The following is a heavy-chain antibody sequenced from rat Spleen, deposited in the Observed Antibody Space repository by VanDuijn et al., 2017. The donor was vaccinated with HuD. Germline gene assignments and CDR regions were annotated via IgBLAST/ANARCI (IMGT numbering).Heavy chain of an antibody. D-gene: IGHD1-1*01. CDR3: ARFPIYYYSALFDY. J-gene: IGHJ2*01. V-gene: IGHV3-3*01. CDR2: INSAGST. CDR1: GYSITSGYG. Sequence: EVQLQESGPGLVKPSQSLSLTCSVTGYSITSGYGWNWIRKFPGNKLEWMGYINSAGSTNYNPSLKSRISITRDTSKNQFFLQVNSVTAEDTATYYCARFPIYYYSALFDYWGQGVTVTVSS.